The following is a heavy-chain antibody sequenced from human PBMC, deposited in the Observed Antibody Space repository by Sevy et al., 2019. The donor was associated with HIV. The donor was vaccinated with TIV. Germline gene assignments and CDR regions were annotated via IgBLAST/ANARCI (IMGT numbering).Heavy chain of an antibody. D-gene: IGHD2-15*01. CDR1: GFTFSSYW. J-gene: IGHJ5*02. CDR2: IKQDGSEK. V-gene: IGHV3-7*01. CDR3: ARDNRGRGYPRGP. Sequence: GGSLRLSCAASGFTFSSYWMSWVRQAPGKGLEWVANIKQDGSEKYYVDSVKGRFTISRDNAKNSLYLQMNSLRAEDTAVDYCARDNRGRGYPRGPWGQGTLVTVSS.